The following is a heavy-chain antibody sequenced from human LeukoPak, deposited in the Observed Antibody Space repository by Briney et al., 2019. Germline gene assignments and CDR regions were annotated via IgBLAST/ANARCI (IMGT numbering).Heavy chain of an antibody. D-gene: IGHD3-10*01. Sequence: GGTLRLSCAASGFTFSNHGMSWVRQAPGKGLEWVSAISGSGGSTYYADSVKGRFTISRDNSKNTLYLQMNSLRAEDTAVYYCAKRAGWFGELHAFDIWGQGTMVTVSS. CDR3: AKRAGWFGELHAFDI. CDR1: GFTFSNHG. CDR2: ISGSGGST. V-gene: IGHV3-23*01. J-gene: IGHJ3*02.